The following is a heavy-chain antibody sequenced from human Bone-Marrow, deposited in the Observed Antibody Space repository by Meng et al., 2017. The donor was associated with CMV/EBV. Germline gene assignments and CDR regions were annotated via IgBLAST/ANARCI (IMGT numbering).Heavy chain of an antibody. Sequence: PGFTFSDYYMSWIRQAPWKGLEWVSYMSRSGSTIWYADSVQGRFTISRDNAKNSLYLQMNSLSAEDTAVYYCARTPPAAIGWYFDLWGRGTLVTVSS. CDR3: ARTPPAAIGWYFDL. CDR2: MSRSGSTI. CDR1: GFTFSDYY. J-gene: IGHJ2*01. D-gene: IGHD2-2*01. V-gene: IGHV3-11*01.